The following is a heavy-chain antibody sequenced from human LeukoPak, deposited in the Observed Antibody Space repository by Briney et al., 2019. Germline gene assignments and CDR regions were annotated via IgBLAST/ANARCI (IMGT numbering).Heavy chain of an antibody. Sequence: GGSLRLSCAASGFSFSNHGFQWVRQAPGKGLEWVTAIWYDGSKKLYADSVKGRFTISRDNSKSTLFLQMSSLRADDTALYYCAKEKKSGGWPLDYWGQGALVIVSS. D-gene: IGHD2-15*01. CDR3: AKEKKSGGWPLDY. J-gene: IGHJ4*02. CDR2: IWYDGSKK. CDR1: GFSFSNHG. V-gene: IGHV3-33*06.